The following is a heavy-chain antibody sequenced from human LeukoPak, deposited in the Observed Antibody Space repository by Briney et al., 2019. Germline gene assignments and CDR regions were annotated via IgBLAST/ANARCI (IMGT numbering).Heavy chain of an antibody. Sequence: PGGSLRLSCAASGLTFSIYWMSWVRQAPGKGLEWVANIKKDGSEKYYVDSVKGRFTISRDNAKNSLYLQMNSLRADDTAVYHCARQETSTYNGAFDIWGQGTMVTVSS. D-gene: IGHD1-1*01. J-gene: IGHJ3*02. CDR1: GLTFSIYW. CDR3: ARQETSTYNGAFDI. CDR2: IKKDGSEK. V-gene: IGHV3-7*01.